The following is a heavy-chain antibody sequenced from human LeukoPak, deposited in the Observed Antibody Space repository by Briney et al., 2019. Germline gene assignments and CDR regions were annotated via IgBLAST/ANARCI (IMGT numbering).Heavy chain of an antibody. J-gene: IGHJ4*02. V-gene: IGHV1-18*01. D-gene: IGHD2-2*01. CDR1: GYTFTSYG. CDR2: ISAYNGNT. Sequence: GAPVKVSCKASGYTFTSYGISWVRQAPGQGLEWMGWISAYNGNTNYAQKLQGRVTMTTDTSTSTAYMELRSLRSDDTAVYYCARVGSDRLVEVPAANFDYWGQGTLVTVSS. CDR3: ARVGSDRLVEVPAANFDY.